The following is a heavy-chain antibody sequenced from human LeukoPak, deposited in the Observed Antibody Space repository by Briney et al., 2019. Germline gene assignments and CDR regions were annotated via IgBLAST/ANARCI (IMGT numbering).Heavy chain of an antibody. CDR1: GFTVSSNY. Sequence: GGSLRLSCAASGFTVSSNYMSWVRQAPGKGLEWVSVIYTGGSTYYADSVKGRFTISRDNSKNTLYLQTNSLRAEDTAVYYCARALQLWSPFDYWDQGTLVTVSS. V-gene: IGHV3-66*01. J-gene: IGHJ4*02. CDR2: IYTGGST. CDR3: ARALQLWSPFDY. D-gene: IGHD5-18*01.